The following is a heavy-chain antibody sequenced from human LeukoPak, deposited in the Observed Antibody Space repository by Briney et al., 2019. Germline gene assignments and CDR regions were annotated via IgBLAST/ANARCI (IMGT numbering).Heavy chain of an antibody. CDR2: IRYDGSNK. CDR1: GFTFSSYG. V-gene: IGHV3-30*02. D-gene: IGHD3-3*01. Sequence: GGSLRLSRAASGFTFSSYGMHWVRQAPGKGLEWVAFIRYDGSNKYYADSVKGRFTISRDNSKNTLYLQMNSLRAEDTAVYYCARDRTDYDFWSGYFDYWGQGTLVTVSS. J-gene: IGHJ4*02. CDR3: ARDRTDYDFWSGYFDY.